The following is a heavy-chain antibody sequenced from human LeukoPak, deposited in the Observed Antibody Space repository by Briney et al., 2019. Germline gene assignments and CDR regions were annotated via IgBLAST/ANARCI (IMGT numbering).Heavy chain of an antibody. V-gene: IGHV4-31*03. Sequence: SQTLSLICTVSGGSISSGGYYWSWIRQHPGKGLEWIGYIYYSGSTYYNSSLKSRVSISVDTSKNQLSLKLSSVTAADTAVYYCARGNQLYNWFDPWGQGTLVTVSS. CDR3: ARGNQLYNWFDP. CDR2: IYYSGST. CDR1: GGSISSGGYY. D-gene: IGHD1-1*01. J-gene: IGHJ5*02.